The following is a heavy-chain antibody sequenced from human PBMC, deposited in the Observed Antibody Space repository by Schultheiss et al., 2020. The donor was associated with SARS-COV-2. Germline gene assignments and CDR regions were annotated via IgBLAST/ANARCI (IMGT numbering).Heavy chain of an antibody. D-gene: IGHD3-3*01. CDR2: INHSGST. CDR1: GGSFSGYY. V-gene: IGHV4-34*01. Sequence: SQTLSLTCAVYGGSFSGYYWSWIRQPPGKGLEWIGEINHSGSTNYNPSLKSRVTISVDTSKNQFSLKLSSVTAADTAVYYCARLGGFLEWFDPWGQGTLVTVSS. J-gene: IGHJ5*02. CDR3: ARLGGFLEWFDP.